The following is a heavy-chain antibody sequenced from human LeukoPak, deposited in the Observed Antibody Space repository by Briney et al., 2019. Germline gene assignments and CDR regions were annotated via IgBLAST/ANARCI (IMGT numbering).Heavy chain of an antibody. CDR3: VRGVNI. D-gene: IGHD3-10*01. Sequence: GGSLRLSCATSGFTFSNYGMHWVRQAPGEGLEWVSLISYDGTNKYYADSVKGRFIISRDNSKNTLHLQLSGLRPEDTAVYYCVRGVNIWGRGTLVTVSS. J-gene: IGHJ4*02. CDR2: ISYDGTNK. V-gene: IGHV3-30*03. CDR1: GFTFSNYG.